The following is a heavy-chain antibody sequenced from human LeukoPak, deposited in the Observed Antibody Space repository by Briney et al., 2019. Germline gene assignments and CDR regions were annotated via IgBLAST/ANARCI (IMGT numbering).Heavy chain of an antibody. D-gene: IGHD1-26*01. J-gene: IGHJ4*02. V-gene: IGHV3-11*03. CDR2: ISSSGSHT. Sequence: LSLTCTVSGGSISSSSYYWGWIRQPPGKGLEWVSYISSSGSHTNYADSVTGRFTISRNNAKKSLHLQMNSLRAEDTAVYYCARHPDGSLSLDYWGQGTLVTVSS. CDR3: ARHPDGSLSLDY. CDR1: GGSISSSSYY.